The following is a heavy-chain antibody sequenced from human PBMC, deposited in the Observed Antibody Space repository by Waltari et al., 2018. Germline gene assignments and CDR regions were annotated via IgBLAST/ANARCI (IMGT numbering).Heavy chain of an antibody. Sequence: QVQLVQSGAEVKKPGSSVKVSCKASGGTFSSYTISWVRQAPGQGLEWMGRTIPILGIANYEEKFQGRVTITADKSTSTAYMELSSLRSEDTAVYYCAREEGEGGYWGQGTLVTVSS. D-gene: IGHD2-15*01. CDR2: TIPILGIA. CDR1: GGTFSSYT. CDR3: AREEGEGGY. V-gene: IGHV1-69*08. J-gene: IGHJ4*02.